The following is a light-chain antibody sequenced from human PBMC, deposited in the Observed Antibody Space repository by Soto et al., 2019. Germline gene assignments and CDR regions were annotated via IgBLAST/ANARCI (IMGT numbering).Light chain of an antibody. Sequence: DIQMTQSPSSLSASVGDRVTITCQASQDISNYLNWYQQKPGKAPKLLIYAASNLETGVPSRFSGSGSGTDFPITISSLQPEVITTYYSQQYDNLPRTFGGGTKVEIK. V-gene: IGKV1-33*01. J-gene: IGKJ4*01. CDR2: AAS. CDR3: QQYDNLPRT. CDR1: QDISNY.